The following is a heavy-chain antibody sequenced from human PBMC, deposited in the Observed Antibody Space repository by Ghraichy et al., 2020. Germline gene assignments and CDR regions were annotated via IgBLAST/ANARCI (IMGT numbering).Heavy chain of an antibody. V-gene: IGHV1-69*10. Sequence: SVKVSCKASGGTLSSYGISWVRQAPGQGLEWMGGIIPMFGVENYAQKFQGRVTITADKSTSTAYMELSSLRSEDTAVYYCARDPCTNGVCYTNYYYYYGMDVWGQGTTVTVSS. CDR2: IIPMFGVE. CDR1: GGTLSSYG. J-gene: IGHJ6*02. D-gene: IGHD2-8*01. CDR3: ARDPCTNGVCYTNYYYYYGMDV.